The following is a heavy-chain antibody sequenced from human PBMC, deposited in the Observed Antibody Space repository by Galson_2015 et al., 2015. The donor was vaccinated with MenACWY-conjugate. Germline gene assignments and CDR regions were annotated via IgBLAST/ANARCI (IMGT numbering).Heavy chain of an antibody. D-gene: IGHD3-16*01. J-gene: IGHJ4*02. CDR2: IKSRADGEKT. CDR1: SFRFLPFC. Sequence: LLLSFSSPSFRFLPFCLLFFLPSPFAGPEWVARIKSRADGEKTDYAAPVRGRFSISRDDSRNTLYLQMTSLKSDDTAMYYCTTDRISGGGRPYCDNWGQGTLVTVSS. CDR3: TTDRISGGGRPYCDN. V-gene: IGHV3-15*01.